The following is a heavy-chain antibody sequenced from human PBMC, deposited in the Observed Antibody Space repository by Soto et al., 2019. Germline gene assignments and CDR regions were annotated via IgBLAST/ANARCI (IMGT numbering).Heavy chain of an antibody. D-gene: IGHD1-26*01. J-gene: IGHJ4*02. CDR3: ARAPRLSAETLHANDFDD. V-gene: IGHV1-69*01. Sequence: QVQLVQSGAEVKKPGSSLKVSCKASGGTFGNSGVSWVRQAPGQGPEWMGGIIPIFDTTNYAQKFQGRVTMSADDSTSDMELSSLRSEDTAVYYCARAPRLSAETLHANDFDDWGQGTQVTVSS. CDR1: GGTFGNSG. CDR2: IIPIFDTT.